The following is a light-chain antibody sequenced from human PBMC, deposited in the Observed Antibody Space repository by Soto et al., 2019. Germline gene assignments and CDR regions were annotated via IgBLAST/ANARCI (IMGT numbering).Light chain of an antibody. J-gene: IGKJ1*01. CDR2: AAS. Sequence: VIWMTQSPSLLSASTGDRVTISCRMSQGIRSYLAWYQQKPGKAPELLIYAASTLQSGVPSRFSGSGSGTDFTLTISCLQSEDFATYYCQQYYSFTLTFGQGTKVDIK. V-gene: IGKV1D-8*01. CDR3: QQYYSFTLT. CDR1: QGIRSY.